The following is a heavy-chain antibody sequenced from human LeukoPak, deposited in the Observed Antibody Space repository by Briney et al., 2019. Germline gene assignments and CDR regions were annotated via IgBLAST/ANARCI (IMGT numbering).Heavy chain of an antibody. J-gene: IGHJ5*02. V-gene: IGHV4-39*01. CDR3: ARLGWLYGSGSMNWFDP. CDR2: IHYTGST. CDR1: SISTNGYY. Sequence: SETLSLTCTVDSISTNGYYWGWIRQPPGKGLEWIGSIHYTGSTYYNPSLQSRVTVSVDTSKNQFSLKLSSVTAADTAVYYCARLGWLYGSGSMNWFDPWGQGTLVTVSS. D-gene: IGHD3-10*01.